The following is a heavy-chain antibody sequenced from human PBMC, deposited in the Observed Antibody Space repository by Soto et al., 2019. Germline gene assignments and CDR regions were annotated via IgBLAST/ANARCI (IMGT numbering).Heavy chain of an antibody. Sequence: SETLSLTCAVYGGSFSGYYWSWIRQPPGKGLEWIGEINHSGSTNYNPSLKSRVTISVDTFKNQFSLKLSSVTAADTAVYYCARGRYCSGDSCFDYWGQGTLVTVSS. CDR3: ARGRYCSGDSCFDY. V-gene: IGHV4-34*01. CDR2: INHSGST. D-gene: IGHD2-15*01. CDR1: GGSFSGYY. J-gene: IGHJ4*02.